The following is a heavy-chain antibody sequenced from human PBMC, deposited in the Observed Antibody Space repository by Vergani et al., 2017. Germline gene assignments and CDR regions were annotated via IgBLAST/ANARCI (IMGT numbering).Heavy chain of an antibody. Sequence: QVQLVQSGAEVKKPGSSVKVSCKASGGTFSSYTISWVRQAPGQGLEWMGRIIPILGIANYAQKFQGRVTITADKSTSTAYMELSSLRSEDTALFYCAVYDYVWGTYRQHWGQGTLVTVSS. V-gene: IGHV1-69*02. CDR2: IIPILGIA. D-gene: IGHD3-16*02. CDR1: GGTFSSYT. J-gene: IGHJ1*01. CDR3: AVYDYVWGTYRQH.